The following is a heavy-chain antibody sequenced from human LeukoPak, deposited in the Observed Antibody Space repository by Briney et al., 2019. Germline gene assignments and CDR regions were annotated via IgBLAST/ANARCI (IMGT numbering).Heavy chain of an antibody. D-gene: IGHD1-26*01. CDR1: GFTFSSYA. CDR2: ISGSGGST. CDR3: AKGPYSGFS. V-gene: IGHV3-23*01. Sequence: GGSLRLSCAASGFTFSSYAMSWVRQAPGKGLEWVSGISGSGGSTYYADSVKGRFTISRDNSENTLYLQMNILRAEDTAVYYCAKGPYSGFSWGQGTLVTVSS. J-gene: IGHJ5*02.